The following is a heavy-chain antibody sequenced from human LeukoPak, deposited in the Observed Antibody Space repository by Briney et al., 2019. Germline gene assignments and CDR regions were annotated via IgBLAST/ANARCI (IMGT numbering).Heavy chain of an antibody. V-gene: IGHV4-4*07. CDR1: GGSISSYY. Sequence: PSETLSLTCTVSGGSISSYYWSWIRQPAGKGLEWIGRIYTSGSTNYNPSLKSRVTMSVDTSKNQFSLKLSSVTAADTAVYYCARDLGYSSGWYEVNWFDPSGQGTLVTVSS. CDR2: IYTSGST. J-gene: IGHJ5*02. CDR3: ARDLGYSSGWYEVNWFDP. D-gene: IGHD6-19*01.